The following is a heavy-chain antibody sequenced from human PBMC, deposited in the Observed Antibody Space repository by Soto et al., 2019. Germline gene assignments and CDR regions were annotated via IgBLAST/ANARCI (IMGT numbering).Heavy chain of an antibody. CDR2: INPSGGST. J-gene: IGHJ4*02. CDR1: GYTFTSYC. Sequence: QVQLVQSGAEVKKPGASVKVSCKASGYTFTSYCMHWVRQAPGQGLEWMGIINPSGGSTSYAQKFQGRVTMTRDTATSTVYMELSSLRSEDTAVYYCARDRAFERRLLYAFDYWGQGTLVTVSS. CDR3: ARDRAFERRLLYAFDY. D-gene: IGHD3-3*01. V-gene: IGHV1-46*01.